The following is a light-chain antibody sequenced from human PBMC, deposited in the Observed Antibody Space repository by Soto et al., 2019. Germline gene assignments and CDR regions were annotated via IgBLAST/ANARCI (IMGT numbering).Light chain of an antibody. CDR1: QDISNF. J-gene: IGKJ1*01. V-gene: IGKV1-17*03. CDR3: LQHKSYPRP. Sequence: DIQMTQSPSDMSASVGDRVTITCRASQDISNFLVWFQQRPGKVPKRLMYSANRLESGVPSRFSGSGSGTEFTLTISSLQPKDFATYYCLQHKSYPRPFGQGTKVDIK. CDR2: SAN.